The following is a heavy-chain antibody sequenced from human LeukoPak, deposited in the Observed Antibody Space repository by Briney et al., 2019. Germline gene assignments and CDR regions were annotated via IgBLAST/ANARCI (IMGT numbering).Heavy chain of an antibody. J-gene: IGHJ5*02. CDR3: AFGHYGPGSYYNS. Sequence: SETLSLTCTVSGGSISSTSNYWGWIRQPPGKGLEWIGYIYYSGSTNYNPSLKSRVTISVDTSKNQFSLKLSSVTAADTAVYYCAFGHYGPGSYYNSWGQGTLVTVSS. V-gene: IGHV4-61*05. D-gene: IGHD3-10*01. CDR2: IYYSGST. CDR1: GGSISSTSNY.